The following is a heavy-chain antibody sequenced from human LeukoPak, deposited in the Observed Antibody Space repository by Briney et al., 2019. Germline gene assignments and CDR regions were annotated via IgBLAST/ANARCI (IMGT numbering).Heavy chain of an antibody. CDR3: ARANYDSSGYYYVDWFDP. V-gene: IGHV1-2*06. Sequence: ASVKVSCKASGYTFIAYHMHWVRQAPGQGLEWMGRIHPSSGATNYAQRFQGRVTLTRDTSINTAYMELSRLTSDDTAVYYCARANYDSSGYYYVDWFDPWGQGTLVTVSS. J-gene: IGHJ5*02. CDR2: IHPSSGAT. CDR1: GYTFIAYH. D-gene: IGHD3-22*01.